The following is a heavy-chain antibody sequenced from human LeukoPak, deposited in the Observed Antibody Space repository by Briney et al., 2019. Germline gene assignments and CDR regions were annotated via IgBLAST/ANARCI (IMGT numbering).Heavy chain of an antibody. CDR1: GFTFSSCE. J-gene: IGHJ4*02. CDR2: ISSSSSTI. D-gene: IGHD3-16*02. CDR3: ARDNDYVWGSYRPVGYFDY. V-gene: IGHV3-48*01. Sequence: PGGSLRLSCAASGFTFSSCEMNWVRQAPGKGLEWVSYISSSSSTIYYADSVKGRFTISRDNAKNSLYLQMNSLRAEDTAVYYCARDNDYVWGSYRPVGYFDYWGQGTLVTVSS.